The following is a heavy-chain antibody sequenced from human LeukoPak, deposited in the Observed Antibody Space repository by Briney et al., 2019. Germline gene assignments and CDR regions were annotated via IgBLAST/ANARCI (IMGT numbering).Heavy chain of an antibody. CDR2: ISAADGDNT. CDR3: ANSNWNPFDY. Sequence: HAGGSLRLSCVASGFTFRNFAMSWVRQAPGKGLEWVSAISAADGDNTYYADSVKGRFTISRDNSENTLHLQMSSLRAEDTAVYHCANSNWNPFDYWGQGTLVTVSS. CDR1: GFTFRNFA. D-gene: IGHD1-20*01. J-gene: IGHJ4*02. V-gene: IGHV3-23*01.